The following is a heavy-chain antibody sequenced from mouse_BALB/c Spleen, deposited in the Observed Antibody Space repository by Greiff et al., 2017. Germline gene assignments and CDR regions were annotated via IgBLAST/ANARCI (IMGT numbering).Heavy chain of an antibody. J-gene: IGHJ2*01. Sequence: EVKLEESGGGLVQPGGSMKLSCVASGFTFSNYWMNWVRQSPEKGLEWVAEIRLKSNNYATHYAESVKGRFTISRDDSKSSVYLQMNNLRAEDTGIYYSTTWDDYRGQGTTLTVSS. CDR2: IRLKSNNYAT. CDR3: TTWDDY. CDR1: GFTFSNYW. V-gene: IGHV6-6*02. D-gene: IGHD4-1*01.